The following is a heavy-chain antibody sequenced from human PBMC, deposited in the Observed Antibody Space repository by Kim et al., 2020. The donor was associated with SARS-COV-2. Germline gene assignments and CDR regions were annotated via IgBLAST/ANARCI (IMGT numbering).Heavy chain of an antibody. V-gene: IGHV3-72*01. D-gene: IGHD3-10*01. CDR2: SRNKDNSHTT. CDR3: TRTYYYGSETYDMDV. Sequence: GGSLRLSCAASGITFSDYYMDWVRQAPGKGLEWIGRSRNKDNSHTTEYAASVKGRFIISRDDSMNSVYVQMNSLKTEDTAVYYCTRTYYYGSETYDMDVWGQGTTVTVSS. CDR1: GITFSDYY. J-gene: IGHJ6*02.